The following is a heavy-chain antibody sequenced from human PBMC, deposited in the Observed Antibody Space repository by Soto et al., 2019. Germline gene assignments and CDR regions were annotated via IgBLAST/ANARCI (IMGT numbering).Heavy chain of an antibody. CDR3: APTPHYDILTVYAYYFAY. CDR2: ISGSGGST. CDR1: GFTFSSYA. J-gene: IGHJ4*02. D-gene: IGHD3-9*01. Sequence: GGSLRLSCAASGFTFSSYAMSWVRQAPGKGLEWVSAISGSGGSTYYADSVKGRFTISRDNSKNTLYLQMNSLRAEDTAVYYCAPTPHYDILTVYAYYFAYWGRRTLVTVSS. V-gene: IGHV3-23*01.